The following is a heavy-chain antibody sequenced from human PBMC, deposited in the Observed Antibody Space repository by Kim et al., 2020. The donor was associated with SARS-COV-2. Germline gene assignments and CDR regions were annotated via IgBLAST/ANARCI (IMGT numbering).Heavy chain of an antibody. CDR1: GFTFSGSA. J-gene: IGHJ4*02. D-gene: IGHD3-10*01. CDR3: TSHYYGSGSYYKGGIFDY. Sequence: GGSLRLSCAASGFTFSGSAMHWVRQASGKGLEWVGRIRSKANSYATAYAASVKGRFTISRDDSKNTAYLQMNSLKTEDTAVYYCTSHYYGSGSYYKGGIFDYWGQGTLVTVSS. CDR2: IRSKANSYAT. V-gene: IGHV3-73*01.